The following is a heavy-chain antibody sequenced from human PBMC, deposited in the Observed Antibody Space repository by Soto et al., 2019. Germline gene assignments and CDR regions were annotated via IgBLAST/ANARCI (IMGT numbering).Heavy chain of an antibody. CDR2: IIPIFGTA. CDR3: ALLRGGYCSSTRCYAIWFAP. J-gene: IGHJ5*02. Sequence: SVKVSCKASGGTFSSYAISCVRQAPGQGLEWMGGIIPIFGTANYAQKFQGRVTITADESTSTAYMELSSLRSEDTAVYYCALLRGGYCSSTRCYAIWFAPWGQGTLVTVSS. V-gene: IGHV1-69*13. CDR1: GGTFSSYA. D-gene: IGHD2-2*01.